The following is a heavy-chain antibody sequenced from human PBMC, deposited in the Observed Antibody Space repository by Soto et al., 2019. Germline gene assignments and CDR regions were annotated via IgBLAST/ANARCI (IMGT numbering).Heavy chain of an antibody. CDR1: GGSISSGDYY. CDR2: IYYSGST. Sequence: PSETLSLTCTVSGGSISSGDYYWSWIRQPPGEGLEWIGYIYYSGSTYYNPSLKSRVTISVDTSKNQFSLKLSSVTAADTAVYYCARDQSNPLRSLYGMDVWGQGTTVTVSS. D-gene: IGHD4-4*01. J-gene: IGHJ6*02. CDR3: ARDQSNPLRSLYGMDV. V-gene: IGHV4-30-4*01.